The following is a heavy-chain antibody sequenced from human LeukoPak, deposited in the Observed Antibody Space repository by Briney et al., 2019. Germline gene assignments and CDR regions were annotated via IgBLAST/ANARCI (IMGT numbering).Heavy chain of an antibody. V-gene: IGHV4-4*07. CDR1: GGSFSTYY. Sequence: SETLSLTCTVSGGSFSTYYWSWIRQPAGKGLEWVGHIYTSGTTNYNPSLKSRVTMSIDTSKNQFSLKLSSVTAADTAIYYCARDAKYYYGSRTYFFFEYWGQGTLLTVSS. CDR2: IYTSGTT. D-gene: IGHD3-10*01. CDR3: ARDAKYYYGSRTYFFFEY. J-gene: IGHJ4*02.